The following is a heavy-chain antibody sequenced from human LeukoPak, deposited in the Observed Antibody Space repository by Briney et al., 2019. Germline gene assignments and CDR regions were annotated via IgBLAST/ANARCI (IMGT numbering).Heavy chain of an antibody. CDR2: ISASGGGT. CDR3: AKQYCAGDCFFDY. D-gene: IGHD2-21*02. Sequence: LAGGSLRLSCAASVFTFSNYGMSWVRQAPGKGLEWVSGISASGGGTSYADSVNGRFTISRDNSKNPLFLQMNSLSAEDTAVYYCAKQYCAGDCFFDYWGQGTLVTVSS. V-gene: IGHV3-23*01. CDR1: VFTFSNYG. J-gene: IGHJ4*02.